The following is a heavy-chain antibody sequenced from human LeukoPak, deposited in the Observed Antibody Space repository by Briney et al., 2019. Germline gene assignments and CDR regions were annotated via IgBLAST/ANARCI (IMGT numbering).Heavy chain of an antibody. CDR2: IRYDGSNK. CDR3: AKPLGGSGWPTVDY. Sequence: GGSLRLSCAASGFTFSSYGMHWVRQAPGKGLEWVAFIRYDGSNKYYADSVKGRFTISRDSSKNTLYLQMNSLRAEDTAVYYCAKPLGGSGWPTVDYWGQGTLVTVSS. J-gene: IGHJ4*02. CDR1: GFTFSSYG. D-gene: IGHD6-19*01. V-gene: IGHV3-30*02.